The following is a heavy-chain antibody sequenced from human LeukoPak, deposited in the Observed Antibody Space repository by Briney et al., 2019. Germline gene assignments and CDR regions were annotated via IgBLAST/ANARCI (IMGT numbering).Heavy chain of an antibody. V-gene: IGHV1-46*01. CDR3: VREKYGGTYDY. CDR2: FKPNTRTA. Sequence: ASVKVSCKASGYTFTTYFLHWVRQAPGQGLEWMGIFKPNTRTAHQGLRFRDRVRMTGDMSTSTVFLELNSLRSDDTAVYYCVREKYGGTYDYWGQGTLVTVST. D-gene: IGHD3-16*01. J-gene: IGHJ4*01. CDR1: GYTFTTYF.